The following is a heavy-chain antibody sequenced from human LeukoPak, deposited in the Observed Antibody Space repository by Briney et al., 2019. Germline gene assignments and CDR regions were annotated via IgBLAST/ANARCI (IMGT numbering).Heavy chain of an antibody. V-gene: IGHV4-39*01. D-gene: IGHD2-15*01. CDR2: MYYSGST. CDR1: GGSISSGKYN. CDR3: ARLGVCSRGSCYITAHDY. J-gene: IGHJ4*02. Sequence: SETLSLTCTASGGSISSGKYNWGWIRQPPGKGLEWIGSMYYSGSTYYNPPLKSRVTISVDTSKNQFSLKLSSVTAADTAVYYCARLGVCSRGSCYITAHDYWGQGTLVTVSS.